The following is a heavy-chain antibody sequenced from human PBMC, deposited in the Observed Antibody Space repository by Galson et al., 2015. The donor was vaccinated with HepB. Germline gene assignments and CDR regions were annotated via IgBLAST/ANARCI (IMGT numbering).Heavy chain of an antibody. J-gene: IGHJ5*02. CDR1: GYTFTSYY. CDR2: INPSGGST. CDR3: ARGGQWFAVEGGNWFDP. D-gene: IGHD3-10*01. V-gene: IGHV1-46*01. Sequence: SVKVSCKASGYTFTSYYMHWVRQAPGQGLEWMGIINPSGGSTSYAQKFQGRVTMTRDTSTSTVYMELSSLRSEDTAVYYCARGGQWFAVEGGNWFDPWGQGTLVTVSS.